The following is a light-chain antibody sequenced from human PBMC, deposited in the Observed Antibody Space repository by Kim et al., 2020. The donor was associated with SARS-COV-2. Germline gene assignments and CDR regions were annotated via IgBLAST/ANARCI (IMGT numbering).Light chain of an antibody. J-gene: IGKJ1*01. CDR1: QGISNY. V-gene: IGKV1-27*01. Sequence: ASVGDGVTITCRARQGISNYLAWYQQKPGHAPKLLLYAASTLQFGVSTRFSGSGSGTEFTLTISDLQPEDVAAYYCQKYDTAPWTFGHGTKVDIK. CDR2: AAS. CDR3: QKYDTAPWT.